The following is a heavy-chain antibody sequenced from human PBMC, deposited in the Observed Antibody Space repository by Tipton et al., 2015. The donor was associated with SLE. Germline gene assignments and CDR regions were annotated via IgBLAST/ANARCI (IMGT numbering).Heavy chain of an antibody. CDR1: GGSFSGYY. D-gene: IGHD2-21*02. CDR2: INHSGST. CDR3: ARVTRGGDGFYFYAMDV. Sequence: TLSLTCAVYGGSFSGYYWSWIRQPPGKGLEWIGEINHSGSTNYNPSLKSRVTISVDTSKNQFSLKLSSVTAADTAVYYCARVTRGGDGFYFYAMDVWGQGTTVTVSS. J-gene: IGHJ6*02. V-gene: IGHV4-34*01.